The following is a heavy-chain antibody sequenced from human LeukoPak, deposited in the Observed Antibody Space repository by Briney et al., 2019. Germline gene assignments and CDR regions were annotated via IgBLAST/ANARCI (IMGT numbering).Heavy chain of an antibody. CDR1: GXTFSSYA. Sequence: GGSLRLSCAASGXTFSSYAMSWVRQAPGKGLEWVSSITGSSASTYYADSVKGRFTISRDNSKNTLYLQMNSLRAEDTAVYFCAKLDYYDTHWGQGTLVTVSS. V-gene: IGHV3-23*01. D-gene: IGHD3-22*01. CDR2: ITGSSAST. CDR3: AKLDYYDTH. J-gene: IGHJ4*02.